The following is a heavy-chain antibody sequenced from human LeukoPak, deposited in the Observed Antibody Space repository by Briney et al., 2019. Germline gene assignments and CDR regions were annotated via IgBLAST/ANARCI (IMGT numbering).Heavy chain of an antibody. J-gene: IGHJ3*02. CDR3: ARALGSGPPADAFDI. CDR1: GYTFTGYY. CDR2: INPNSGGT. Sequence: ASVKVSCKASGYTFTGYYMHWVRQAPGQGLEWMGWINPNSGGTNYAQKFQGRDTMTKDTSISTAYMELSRLRSDDTAVYYCARALGSGPPADAFDIWGQGTMVTVSS. V-gene: IGHV1-2*02. D-gene: IGHD3-10*01.